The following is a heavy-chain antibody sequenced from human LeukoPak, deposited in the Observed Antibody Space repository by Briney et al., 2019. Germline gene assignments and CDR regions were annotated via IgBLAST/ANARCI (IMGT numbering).Heavy chain of an antibody. J-gene: IGHJ4*02. CDR1: GFTFSSYA. CDR3: ARERQQLADY. CDR2: ISSSSSYI. V-gene: IGHV3-21*01. Sequence: PGGSLRLSCAASGFTFSSYAMSWVRQAPGKGLEWVSSISSSSSYIYYADSVKGRFTISRDNAKNSLYLQMNSLRAEDTAVYYCARERQQLADYWGQGTLVTVSS. D-gene: IGHD6-13*01.